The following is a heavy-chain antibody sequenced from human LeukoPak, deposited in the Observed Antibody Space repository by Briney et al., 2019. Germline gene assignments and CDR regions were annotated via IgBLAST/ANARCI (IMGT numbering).Heavy chain of an antibody. CDR2: ISGSGDNT. CDR3: AKGDDILTGYLSYFDY. CDR1: GFTFRTYA. V-gene: IGHV3-23*01. Sequence: PGGSLRLPCAASGFTFRTYAMNWVRQAPGKGLEWVSGISGSGDNTYYADSVKGWFTISRDNSKNTLYLQMNSLRAEDTAVYYCAKGDDILTGYLSYFDYWGQGTLVTVSS. J-gene: IGHJ4*02. D-gene: IGHD3-9*01.